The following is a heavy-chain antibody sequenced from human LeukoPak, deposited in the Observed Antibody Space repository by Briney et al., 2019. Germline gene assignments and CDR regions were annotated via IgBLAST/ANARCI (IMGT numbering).Heavy chain of an antibody. CDR3: ARGLWMRKFVPLGY. J-gene: IGHJ4*02. D-gene: IGHD3-16*01. CDR2: IGSTDDT. Sequence: GGSLRLSCAASGFTFSDYDMHWVRQAAGTGLEWVSTIGSTDDTYYPDSVKGRFTISRENAKNSLYLQMNSLRAGDTAVYYCARGLWMRKFVPLGYWGQGTLVTVSS. V-gene: IGHV3-13*01. CDR1: GFTFSDYD.